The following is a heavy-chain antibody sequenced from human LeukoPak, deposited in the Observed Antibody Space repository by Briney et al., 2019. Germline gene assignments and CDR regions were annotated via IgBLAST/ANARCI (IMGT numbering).Heavy chain of an antibody. CDR1: GYTFTGYY. J-gene: IGHJ4*02. CDR3: AREVGQWLVHIDY. Sequence: ASVKVSCKASGYTFTGYYMHWVRQAPGQGLEWMGWINPNSGGTNYTQKFQGRVTMTRDTSISTAYMELSRLRSDDMAVYYCAREVGQWLVHIDYWGQGTLVTVSS. CDR2: INPNSGGT. V-gene: IGHV1-2*02. D-gene: IGHD6-19*01.